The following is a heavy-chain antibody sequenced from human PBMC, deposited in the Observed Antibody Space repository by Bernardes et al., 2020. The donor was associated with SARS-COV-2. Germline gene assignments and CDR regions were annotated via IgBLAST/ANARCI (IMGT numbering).Heavy chain of an antibody. CDR1: GFTFSSYA. J-gene: IGHJ4*02. D-gene: IGHD1-26*01. CDR3: AKDPSYSGSYYFDY. CDR2: ISGSGGST. V-gene: IGHV3-23*01. Sequence: GGSLRLSCAASGFTFSSYAMSWFRQAPGKGLEWVSAISGSGGSTYYADSVKGRFTISRDNSKNTLYLQMNSLRAEDTAVYYCAKDPSYSGSYYFDYWGQGTLVTVSS.